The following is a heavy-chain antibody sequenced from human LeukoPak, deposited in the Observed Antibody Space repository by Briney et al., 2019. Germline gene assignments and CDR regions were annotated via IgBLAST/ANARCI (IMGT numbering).Heavy chain of an antibody. Sequence: ASVKVSCKASGGTFSSYAISWVRQAPGQGLEWMGGIIPIFGTANYAQKFQGRVTITADESTGTAYMELSSLRSGDTAVYYCARAVGSGRPSYGMDVWGQGTTVTVSS. D-gene: IGHD3-10*01. CDR2: IIPIFGTA. V-gene: IGHV1-69*13. CDR1: GGTFSSYA. CDR3: ARAVGSGRPSYGMDV. J-gene: IGHJ6*02.